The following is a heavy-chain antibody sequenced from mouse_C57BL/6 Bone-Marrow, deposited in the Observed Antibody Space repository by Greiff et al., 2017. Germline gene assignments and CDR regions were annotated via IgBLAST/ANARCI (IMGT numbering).Heavy chain of an antibody. CDR1: GYTFTSYG. D-gene: IGHD3-3*01. Sequence: QVQLKQSGAELARPGASVKLSCKASGYTFTSYGISWVKQRTGQGLEWIGEIYPRSGNTYYNEKFKGKATLTADKSSSTAYMELRRLTSEDSAVYFCARRAWDRYYYAMDYWGQGTSVTVSS. CDR2: IYPRSGNT. CDR3: ARRAWDRYYYAMDY. V-gene: IGHV1-81*01. J-gene: IGHJ4*01.